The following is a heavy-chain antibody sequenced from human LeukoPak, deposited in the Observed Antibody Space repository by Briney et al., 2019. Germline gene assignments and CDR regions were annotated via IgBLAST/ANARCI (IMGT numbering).Heavy chain of an antibody. CDR3: AKTYSSGWYGYYFDY. V-gene: IGHV3-23*01. J-gene: IGHJ4*02. CDR2: ISGSGGST. Sequence: PGGSLRLSCAASGFTFSSYSMNWVRQAPGKGLEWVSAISGSGGSTYYADSVKGRFTISRDNSKNTLYLQMNSLRAEDTAVYYCAKTYSSGWYGYYFDYWGQGTLVTVSS. CDR1: GFTFSSYS. D-gene: IGHD6-19*01.